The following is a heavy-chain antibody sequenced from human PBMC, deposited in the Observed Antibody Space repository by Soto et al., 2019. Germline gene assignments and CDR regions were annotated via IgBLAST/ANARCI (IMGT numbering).Heavy chain of an antibody. CDR3: ARRGACISTSCSLDY. CDR2: INPSGGST. D-gene: IGHD2-2*01. CDR1: GYTFTNYG. V-gene: IGHV1-46*01. Sequence: GASVKVSCKASGYTFTNYGISWVRQAPGQGLEWMGIINPSGGSTTYAQKFQGRVTMTRDTSTSTVYMELSSLRSEDTAVYYCARRGACISTSCSLDYWGQGTLVTVPQ. J-gene: IGHJ4*02.